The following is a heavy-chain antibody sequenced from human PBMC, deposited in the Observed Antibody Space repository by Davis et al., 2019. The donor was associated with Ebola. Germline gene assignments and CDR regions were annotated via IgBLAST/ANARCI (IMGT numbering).Heavy chain of an antibody. CDR2: IWYDGSNK. J-gene: IGHJ1*01. V-gene: IGHV3-33*01. Sequence: GESLKISCEASGFTFSRYGMHWVRQAPGKGLEWVAVIWYDGSNKYYADSVKGRFTISRDDSKDTLYLQMNNLRAEDTGVYFCARDSFTNSEYMDHWGQGALVTVSS. CDR3: ARDSFTNSEYMDH. CDR1: GFTFSRYG. D-gene: IGHD2-8*01.